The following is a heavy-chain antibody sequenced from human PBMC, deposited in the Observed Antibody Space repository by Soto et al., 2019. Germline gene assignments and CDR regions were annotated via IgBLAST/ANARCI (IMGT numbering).Heavy chain of an antibody. CDR1: GGSISSDSYY. D-gene: IGHD6-13*01. V-gene: IGHV4-39*07. J-gene: IGHJ4*02. CDR2: IHYTGIT. Sequence: SETLSLTCTVSGGSISSDSYYWGWIRQPPGKGLEWIGNIHYTGITYHNPSLKSRVTISVDTSRNQFSLKLSSVTAADTAVYYCASNTHFSRWSHFDSWGQGTLVTVSS. CDR3: ASNTHFSRWSHFDS.